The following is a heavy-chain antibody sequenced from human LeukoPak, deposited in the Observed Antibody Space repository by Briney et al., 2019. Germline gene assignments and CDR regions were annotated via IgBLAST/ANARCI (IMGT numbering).Heavy chain of an antibody. D-gene: IGHD2-8*01. CDR2: IQYDRTNE. Sequence: GGTLRLSRAASGFTFSSYGMSWVRQAPGKGLEWVAYIQYDRTNEQYAHSVKGRFRISRDNSNNILYLQMNSLRTEDTAVYYCAKDRCSNGIGCYYYYMEVWGKGTTVTISS. CDR3: AKDRCSNGIGCYYYYMEV. V-gene: IGHV3-30*02. J-gene: IGHJ6*03. CDR1: GFTFSSYG.